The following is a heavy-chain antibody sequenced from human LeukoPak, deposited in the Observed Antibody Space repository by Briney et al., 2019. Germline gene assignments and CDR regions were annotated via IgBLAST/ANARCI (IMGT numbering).Heavy chain of an antibody. Sequence: ASVKISCKASGYTFTSYYMHWMRQAPGQGLEWMGIINPSGGSTSYAQKFQGRVTMTRDTSTSTVYMELSSLRSEDTAVYYCARDYDSSGYYSDAFDIWGQGTMVTVSS. D-gene: IGHD3-22*01. CDR3: ARDYDSSGYYSDAFDI. V-gene: IGHV1-46*01. J-gene: IGHJ3*02. CDR2: INPSGGST. CDR1: GYTFTSYY.